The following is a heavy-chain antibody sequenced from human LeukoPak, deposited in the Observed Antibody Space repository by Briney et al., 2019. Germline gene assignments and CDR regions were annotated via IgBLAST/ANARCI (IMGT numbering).Heavy chain of an antibody. CDR3: ARGPPNWGYDY. CDR1: GYTFTSYD. Sequence: ASVTVSCRASGYTFTSYDFNWVRQATGQRPEWMGWMSPNSGDTGYAQKFQDRVTMTRNTSISTAYMELSSLRSDDTAVYYCARGPPNWGYDYWGPGTLVTVSS. J-gene: IGHJ4*02. CDR2: MSPNSGDT. D-gene: IGHD7-27*01. V-gene: IGHV1-8*01.